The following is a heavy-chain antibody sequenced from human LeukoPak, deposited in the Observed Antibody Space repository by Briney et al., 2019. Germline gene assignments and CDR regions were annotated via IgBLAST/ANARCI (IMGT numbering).Heavy chain of an antibody. V-gene: IGHV3-74*01. CDR1: GFIFSNFG. D-gene: IGHD5-24*01. J-gene: IGHJ1*01. Sequence: GGSLRLSCTASGFIFSNFGVNWVRQVPGEGLAWVSRISRDGSITNYADSVKGRFTISRDNAKNFLYLQMSSLRAEDTALYYCARADGTEYFQHWGQGTLVTVSS. CDR3: ARADGTEYFQH. CDR2: ISRDGSIT.